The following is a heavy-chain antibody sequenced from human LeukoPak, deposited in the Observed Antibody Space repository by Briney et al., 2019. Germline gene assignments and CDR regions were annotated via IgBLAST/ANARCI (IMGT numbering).Heavy chain of an antibody. CDR2: ISHSGST. CDR3: ARGDYYDSSGYYYRHFDY. Sequence: SETLSLTCAVYGGSFSGYYWSWIRQPPGKGLEWIGEISHSGSTNYNPSITSRVTISIDTSKNQFSLKLSSVTAADTAVYYCARGDYYDSSGYYYRHFDYWGQGTLVTVSS. V-gene: IGHV4-34*01. J-gene: IGHJ4*02. CDR1: GGSFSGYY. D-gene: IGHD3-22*01.